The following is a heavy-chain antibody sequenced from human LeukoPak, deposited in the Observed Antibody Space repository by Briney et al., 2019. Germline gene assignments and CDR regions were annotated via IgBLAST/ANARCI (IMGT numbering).Heavy chain of an antibody. Sequence: PSETLSLTCTVSGGSISSGSYYWSWIRQPAGKGLEWIGRIYTSGSTNYNPSLKSRVTIPVDTSKNQFSLKLSSVTAADTAVYYCARGMATILAWFDPWGQGTLVTVSS. V-gene: IGHV4-61*02. J-gene: IGHJ5*02. CDR2: IYTSGST. D-gene: IGHD5-24*01. CDR3: ARGMATILAWFDP. CDR1: GGSISSGSYY.